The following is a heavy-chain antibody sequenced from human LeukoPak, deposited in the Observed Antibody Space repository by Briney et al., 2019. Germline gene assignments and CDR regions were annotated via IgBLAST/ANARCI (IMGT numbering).Heavy chain of an antibody. CDR2: IRYDGSNK. Sequence: GGSLRLSCAASGFTFSSYGMHWVRQAPGKGLEWVAFIRYDGSNKYYADSVKGRFTISRDNSKNTLYLQMNSPRAEDTAVYYCAKFSSEYCSGGSCYSVGAFDIWGQGTMVTVSS. J-gene: IGHJ3*02. CDR1: GFTFSSYG. D-gene: IGHD2-15*01. V-gene: IGHV3-30*02. CDR3: AKFSSEYCSGGSCYSVGAFDI.